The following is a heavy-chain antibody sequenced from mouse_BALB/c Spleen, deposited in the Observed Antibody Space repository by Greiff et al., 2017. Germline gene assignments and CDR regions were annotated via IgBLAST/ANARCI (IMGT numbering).Heavy chain of an antibody. CDR3: ARDSSGYVAY. V-gene: IGHV5-9-4*01. D-gene: IGHD3-1*01. Sequence: EVKLMESGGGLVKPGGSLKLSCAASGFTFSSYAMSWVRQSPEKRLEWVAEISSGGSYTYYPDTVTGRFTISRDNAKNTLYLEMSSLRSEDTAMYYCARDSSGYVAYWGQGTLVTVSA. J-gene: IGHJ3*01. CDR1: GFTFSSYA. CDR2: ISSGGSYT.